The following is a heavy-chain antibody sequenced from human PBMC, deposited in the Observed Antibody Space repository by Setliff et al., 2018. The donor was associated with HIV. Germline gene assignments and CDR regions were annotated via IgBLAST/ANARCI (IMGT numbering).Heavy chain of an antibody. J-gene: IGHJ6*02. Sequence: SETLSLTCAVSGDSVSGYYWSWIRQPAGRGLEWIGRVHNSAGSNYNPSLKSRVTMSVDTAKNQLSLRLTAVSAADTAVYYCARVAPKGYQLLFSSVWGQGTTVTVSS. D-gene: IGHD2-2*01. CDR3: ARVAPKGYQLLFSSV. CDR2: VHNSAGS. CDR1: GDSVSGYY. V-gene: IGHV4-59*10.